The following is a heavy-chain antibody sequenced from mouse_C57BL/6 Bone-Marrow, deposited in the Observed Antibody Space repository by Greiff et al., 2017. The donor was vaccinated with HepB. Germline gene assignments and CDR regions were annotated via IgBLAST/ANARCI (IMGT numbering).Heavy chain of an antibody. V-gene: IGHV5-9-1*02. J-gene: IGHJ4*01. Sequence: EVQGVESGEGLVKPGGSLKLSCAASGFTFSSYAMSWVRQTPEKRLEWVAYISSGGDYIYYADTVKGRFTISRDNARNTLYLQMSSLKSEDTAMYYCTRAYGSSLYYAMDYWGQGTSVTVSS. CDR1: GFTFSSYA. CDR3: TRAYGSSLYYAMDY. CDR2: ISSGGDYI. D-gene: IGHD1-1*01.